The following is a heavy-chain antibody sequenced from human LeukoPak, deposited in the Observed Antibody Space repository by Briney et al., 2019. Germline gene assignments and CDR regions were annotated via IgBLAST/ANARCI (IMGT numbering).Heavy chain of an antibody. CDR1: GDSISSYY. V-gene: IGHV4-4*07. CDR2: VYASRSA. D-gene: IGHD2-2*01. CDR3: ARDVFKRRYCSSTSCPLDYYYYMDV. J-gene: IGHJ6*03. Sequence: SETLSLTCTVSGDSISSYYWTWIRQPAGKGLEWIGRVYASRSANYNPSLKSRVTMSVDTSKNQFSLKLSSVTAADTAVYYCARDVFKRRYCSSTSCPLDYYYYMDVWGKGTTVTVSS.